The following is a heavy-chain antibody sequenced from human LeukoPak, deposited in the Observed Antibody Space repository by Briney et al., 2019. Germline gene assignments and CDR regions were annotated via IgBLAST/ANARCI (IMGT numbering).Heavy chain of an antibody. J-gene: IGHJ4*02. Sequence: ASVKVSCKASGYTFTGYYMHWVRQAPGQGLEWMGIINPSGGSTSYAQKFQGRVTVTTDESTSTAYMELSSLRSEDTAVYYCARAETVAGTLGYFDYWGQGTLVTVSS. CDR2: INPSGGST. V-gene: IGHV1-46*01. CDR1: GYTFTGYY. CDR3: ARAETVAGTLGYFDY. D-gene: IGHD6-19*01.